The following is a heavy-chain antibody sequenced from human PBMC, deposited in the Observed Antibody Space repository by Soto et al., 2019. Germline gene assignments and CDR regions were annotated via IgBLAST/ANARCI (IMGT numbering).Heavy chain of an antibody. CDR3: AKDSLCSEAVPIAHNWFDP. V-gene: IGHV3-23*01. J-gene: IGHJ5*02. Sequence: EVQLLESGGGLVQPGGSLRLSCAASGFTFSNYAMSWVRQAPGKGLEWVSGISGGGARTYHADSVKGRFTISRDNSKNTLYLQMNSLRDGDTAVYYCAKDSLCSEAVPIAHNWFDPWGQGTLVTVSS. CDR2: ISGGGART. D-gene: IGHD2-21*01. CDR1: GFTFSNYA.